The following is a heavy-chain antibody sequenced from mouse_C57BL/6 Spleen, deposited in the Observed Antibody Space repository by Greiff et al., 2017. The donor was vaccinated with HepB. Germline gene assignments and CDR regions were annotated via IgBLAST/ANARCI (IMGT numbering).Heavy chain of an antibody. V-gene: IGHV5-17*01. CDR3: ARTAQAVWFAY. CDR2: ISSGSSTI. D-gene: IGHD3-2*02. J-gene: IGHJ3*01. CDR1: GFTFSDYG. Sequence: DVKLVESGGGLVKPGGSLKLSCAASGFTFSDYGMHWVRQAPEKGLEWVAYISSGSSTIYYADTVKGRFTISRDNAKNTLFLQMTSLRSEDTAMYYCARTAQAVWFAYWGQGTLVTVSA.